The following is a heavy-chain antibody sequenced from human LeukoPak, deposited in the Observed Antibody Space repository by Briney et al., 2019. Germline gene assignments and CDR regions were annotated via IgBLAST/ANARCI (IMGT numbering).Heavy chain of an antibody. CDR1: GYIFRNYA. Sequence: ASVKVSCKTSGYIFRNYAISWVRQAPGQGPEWVGWINPFNADAKYAQKFQGRVTMTTDTSTSTAYLELRSLRYDDTAVYYCARGEKSYAYWGRGTLVTVSS. D-gene: IGHD2-2*01. CDR3: ARGEKSYAY. J-gene: IGHJ4*02. V-gene: IGHV1-18*01. CDR2: INPFNADA.